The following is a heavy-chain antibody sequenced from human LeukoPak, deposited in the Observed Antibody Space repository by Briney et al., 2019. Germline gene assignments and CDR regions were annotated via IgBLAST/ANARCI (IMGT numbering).Heavy chain of an antibody. CDR1: GFTFSSYW. CDR3: ASSSYSSSGY. V-gene: IGHV3-7*01. J-gene: IGHJ4*02. CDR2: INQAGSEK. D-gene: IGHD6-13*01. Sequence: PGGSLRLSCAASGFTFSSYWMSWVRQAPGKGLEWVANINQAGSEKYFVDSVRGRFTISRDNAKNSLYLQMNSLRGEDTAVYYCASSSYSSSGYWGQGTLVTVSS.